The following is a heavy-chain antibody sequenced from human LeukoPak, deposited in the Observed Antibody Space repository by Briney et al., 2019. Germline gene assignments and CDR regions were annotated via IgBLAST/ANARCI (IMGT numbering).Heavy chain of an antibody. CDR2: ISGSGTVT. D-gene: IGHD2-15*01. Sequence: PGGSLRLSCAASGFIFSNHAMNWVRQAPGKGLEWVSIISGSGTVTYYADSVKGRFTISRDNSKSTLYLQMNSLRAEDTAVYYCAKTSVGEGRIIASGYFDNWGQGTLVTVSS. V-gene: IGHV3-23*01. J-gene: IGHJ4*02. CDR3: AKTSVGEGRIIASGYFDN. CDR1: GFIFSNHA.